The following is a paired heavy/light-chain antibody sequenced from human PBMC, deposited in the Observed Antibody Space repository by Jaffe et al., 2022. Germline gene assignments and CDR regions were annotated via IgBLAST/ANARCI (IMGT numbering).Light chain of an antibody. CDR1: SSNIGSNY. CDR3: AAWDDSLSGLYV. Sequence: QSVLTQPPSASGTPGQRVTISCSGSSSNIGSNYVYWYQQLPGTAPKLLIYRNNQRPSGVPDRFSGSKSGTSASLAISGLRSEDEADYYCAAWDDSLSGLYVFGTGTKVTVL. V-gene: IGLV1-47*01. CDR2: RNN. J-gene: IGLJ1*01.
Heavy chain of an antibody. Sequence: QVQLVQSGSELKKPGASVKVSCKASGYTFTSYAMNWVRQAPGQGLEWMGWINTNTGNPTYAQGFTGRFVFSLDTSVSTAYLQISSLKAEDTAVYYCAREPVAVAGTGGDAFDIWGQGTMVTVSS. D-gene: IGHD6-19*01. J-gene: IGHJ3*02. CDR2: INTNTGNP. CDR1: GYTFTSYA. CDR3: AREPVAVAGTGGDAFDI. V-gene: IGHV7-4-1*02.